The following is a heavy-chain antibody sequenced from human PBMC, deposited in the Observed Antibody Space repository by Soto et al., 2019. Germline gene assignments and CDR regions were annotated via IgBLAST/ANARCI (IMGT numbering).Heavy chain of an antibody. CDR3: AREKSLISRNFDY. Sequence: ASLRVSCRASGYTFTVYYMHWVGRAPGQGLEWMGWINPNSGGTNYAQKFQGWVTMTRDTSISTAYMELSRLRSDDTAVYYCAREKSLISRNFDYWGQGTLVTVSS. V-gene: IGHV1-2*04. CDR1: GYTFTVYY. CDR2: INPNSGGT. J-gene: IGHJ4*02.